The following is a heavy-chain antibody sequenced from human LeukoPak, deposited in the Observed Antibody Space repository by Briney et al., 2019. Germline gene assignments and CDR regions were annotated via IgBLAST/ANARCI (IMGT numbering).Heavy chain of an antibody. J-gene: IGHJ4*02. CDR3: ARATYFRNFDY. V-gene: IGHV4-30-4*08. D-gene: IGHD3-3*01. Sequence: SETLSLTCTVSGGSISSSSYYWGWIRQPPGKGLEWIGYIYYSGSTYYNPSLKSRVTISVDTSKNQFSLKLSSVTAADTAVYYCARATYFRNFDYWGQGTLVTVSS. CDR1: GGSISSSSYY. CDR2: IYYSGST.